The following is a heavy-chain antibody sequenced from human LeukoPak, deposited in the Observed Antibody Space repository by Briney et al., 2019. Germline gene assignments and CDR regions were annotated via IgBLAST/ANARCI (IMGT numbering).Heavy chain of an antibody. Sequence: SVKVSCKASGGTFSSYAISWVRQAPGQGLEWMGGIIPIFGTANYAQKFQGRVTITADESTTTAYMELSSLRSEDTAMYYCARELRDSSGYYLAPFDYWGQGTLVTVSS. V-gene: IGHV1-69*13. J-gene: IGHJ4*02. CDR1: GGTFSSYA. CDR2: IIPIFGTA. CDR3: ARELRDSSGYYLAPFDY. D-gene: IGHD3-22*01.